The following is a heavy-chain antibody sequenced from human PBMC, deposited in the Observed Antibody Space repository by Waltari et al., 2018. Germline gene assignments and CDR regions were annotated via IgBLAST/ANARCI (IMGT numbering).Heavy chain of an antibody. D-gene: IGHD3-3*01. CDR2: IYTSGST. CDR1: GGSISSYY. V-gene: IGHV4-4*07. CDR3: ARWGVGSYDLWSGYLDAFDI. Sequence: QVQLQESGPGLVKPSETLSLTCTVSGGSISSYYWSWIRQPAGKGLEWIGRIYTSGSTNYTPALKSRVTMSVDTSKNRFSLKLSSVTAADTAVYYCARWGVGSYDLWSGYLDAFDIWGQGTMVTVSS. J-gene: IGHJ3*02.